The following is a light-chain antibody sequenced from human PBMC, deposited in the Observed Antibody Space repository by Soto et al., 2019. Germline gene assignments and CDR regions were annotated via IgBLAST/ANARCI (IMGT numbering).Light chain of an antibody. CDR3: SSYTSSSTQYV. Sequence: QSVLTQPASVSGSPGQSITISCTGTSSDVGGYNYVSWYQQHPGKAPKLMIYEVSNRPSGVSNRFSGSKSGNTASLTISGLQAEDEADYYCSSYTSSSTQYVFGNGPKATVL. CDR1: SSDVGGYNY. J-gene: IGLJ1*01. V-gene: IGLV2-14*01. CDR2: EVS.